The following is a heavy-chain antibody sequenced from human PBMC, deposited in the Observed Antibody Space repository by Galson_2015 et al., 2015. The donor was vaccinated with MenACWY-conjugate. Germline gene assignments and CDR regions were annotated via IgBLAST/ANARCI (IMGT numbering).Heavy chain of an antibody. CDR1: GYSFTSYW. Sequence: QSGAEVKKPGESLRISCKGSGYSFTSYWISWVRQMPGKGLEWMGRIDPSDSYTNYSPSFQGHVTISADKSISTAYLQWSSLKASDTAMYYCARPIYCDSSGYYLDYWGQGTLVTVSS. CDR3: ARPIYCDSSGYYLDY. CDR2: IDPSDSYT. V-gene: IGHV5-10-1*01. D-gene: IGHD3-22*01. J-gene: IGHJ4*02.